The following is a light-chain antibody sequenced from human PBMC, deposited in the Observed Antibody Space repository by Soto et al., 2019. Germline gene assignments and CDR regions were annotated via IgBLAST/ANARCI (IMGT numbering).Light chain of an antibody. Sequence: DIQMTQSPSSLSASVGDRVTITCRASQSISSYLNWYQQKPGKAHKLMIYAASSLQSGVPSRFSGSGSGTDFTLTISSLQPDDFATYYCQQSYSTPPLTFGGGTKVEI. V-gene: IGKV1-39*01. J-gene: IGKJ4*01. CDR2: AAS. CDR1: QSISSY. CDR3: QQSYSTPPLT.